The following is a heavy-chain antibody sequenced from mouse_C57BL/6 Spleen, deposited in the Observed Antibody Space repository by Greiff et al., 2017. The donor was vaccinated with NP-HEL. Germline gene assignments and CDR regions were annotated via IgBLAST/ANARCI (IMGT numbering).Heavy chain of an antibody. V-gene: IGHV1-22*01. D-gene: IGHD1-1*01. CDR1: GYTFTDYN. CDR2: INPNNGGT. Sequence: VQLQQSGPELVKPGASVKMSCKASGYTFTDYNMHWVKQSHGKSLEWIGYINPNNGGTSYNQKFKGKATLTVNKSSSTAYLELRSLTSDESAVYYCGREEFTTVVPPDYWGQGTTLTVSS. CDR3: GREEFTTVVPPDY. J-gene: IGHJ2*01.